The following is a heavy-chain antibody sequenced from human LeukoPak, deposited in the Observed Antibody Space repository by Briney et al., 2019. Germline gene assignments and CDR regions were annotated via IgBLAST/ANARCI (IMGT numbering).Heavy chain of an antibody. V-gene: IGHV3-23*01. CDR2: ISNDGTT. D-gene: IGHD2/OR15-2a*01. CDR1: GFTFSSYT. Sequence: GGSLRLSCAASGFTFSSYTMNWVRQAPGKGLEWVAVISNDGTTYYIDSVKGRFTISRDNSKITLYLQMNGLRAEDTAVYFCAKRVINNPFDNWGQGTLVTVSS. CDR3: AKRVINNPFDN. J-gene: IGHJ4*02.